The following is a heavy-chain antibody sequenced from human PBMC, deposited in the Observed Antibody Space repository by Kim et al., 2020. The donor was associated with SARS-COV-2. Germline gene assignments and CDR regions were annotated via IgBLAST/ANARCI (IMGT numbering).Heavy chain of an antibody. J-gene: IGHJ6*02. CDR3: ARSVLLWFGEGDV. D-gene: IGHD3-10*01. Sequence: SETLSLTCTVSGGSFISSTYYWAWIRQPPGKGLEWLGSIYYSGSTYDNPSLKSRVTISEDTSKKQLSLKLKSVTAADTAVYYCARSVLLWFGEGDVWCQG. V-gene: IGHV4-39*01. CDR1: GGSFISSTYY. CDR2: IYYSGST.